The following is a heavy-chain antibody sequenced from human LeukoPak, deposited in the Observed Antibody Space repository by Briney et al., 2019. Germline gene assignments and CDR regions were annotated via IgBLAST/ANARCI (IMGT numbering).Heavy chain of an antibody. Sequence: SETLSLTCAVYGGSFSGYYWSWIRQPPGKGLEWIGEINHSGSTNYNPSLKSRVTIPVDTSKNQFSLKLSSVTAADTAVYYCARRVTSFDPWGQGTLVTVSS. CDR3: ARRVTSFDP. J-gene: IGHJ5*02. V-gene: IGHV4-34*01. CDR2: INHSGST. D-gene: IGHD2-2*01. CDR1: GGSFSGYY.